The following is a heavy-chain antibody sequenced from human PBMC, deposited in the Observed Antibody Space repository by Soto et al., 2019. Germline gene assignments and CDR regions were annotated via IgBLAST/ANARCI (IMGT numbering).Heavy chain of an antibody. CDR1: GGTFSSYA. D-gene: IGHD3-22*01. V-gene: IGHV1-69*13. CDR3: ARQFKYYYDSRGHWAWFAP. Sequence: ASVKVSCKASGGTFSSYAISWVRQAPGQGLEWMGGIIPIFGTANYAQKFQGRVTITADESTSTAYMELSSLRSEDTAVYYCARQFKYYYDSRGHWAWFAPRGQGPLVTVS. J-gene: IGHJ5*02. CDR2: IIPIFGTA.